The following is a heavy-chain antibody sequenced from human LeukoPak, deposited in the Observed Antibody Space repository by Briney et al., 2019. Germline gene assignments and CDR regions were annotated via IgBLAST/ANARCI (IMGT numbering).Heavy chain of an antibody. CDR2: IIPILGIA. Sequence: SVKVSCKASGGTFSSYAISWVRQAPGQGLEWMGRIIPILGIANYAQKFQGRVTITADKSTSTAYMELSSLRSEDTAVYYCARGWSGKGTLRVTYDFWSGYYTIWGQGTLVTVSS. CDR1: GGTFSSYA. J-gene: IGHJ4*02. V-gene: IGHV1-69*04. D-gene: IGHD3-3*01. CDR3: ARGWSGKGTLRVTYDFWSGYYTI.